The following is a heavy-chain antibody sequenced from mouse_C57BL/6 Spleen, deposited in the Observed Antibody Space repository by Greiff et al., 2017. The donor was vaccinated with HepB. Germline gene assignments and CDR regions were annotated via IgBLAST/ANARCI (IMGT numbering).Heavy chain of an antibody. V-gene: IGHV1-22*01. Sequence: EVQLQESGPELVKPGASVKMSCKASGYTFTDYNMHWVKQSHGKSLEWIGYINPNNGGTSYHQKFKGKATLTVNKSSSTAYMELRSLTSEDSAVYDCARQDGYSPAAYWGQGTLVTVSA. CDR2: INPNNGGT. CDR3: ARQDGYSPAAY. CDR1: GYTFTDYN. J-gene: IGHJ3*01. D-gene: IGHD2-3*01.